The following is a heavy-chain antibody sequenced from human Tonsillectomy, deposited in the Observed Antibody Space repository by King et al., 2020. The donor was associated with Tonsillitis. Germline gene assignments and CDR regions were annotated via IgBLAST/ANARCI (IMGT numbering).Heavy chain of an antibody. V-gene: IGHV3-64D*06. CDR2: ISSNGGST. Sequence: VQLVESGGGLVQPGGSLRLSCSASGFTFSSYSMHWVRQAPGKGLEYVSGISSNGGSTYYADSVKGRLTISRDNSKNTLYLQMSSLRAEDTAVYYCVKASWCGELSPFDCWGQGTLVTVSS. J-gene: IGHJ4*02. CDR1: GFTFSSYS. CDR3: VKASWCGELSPFDC. D-gene: IGHD3-10*01.